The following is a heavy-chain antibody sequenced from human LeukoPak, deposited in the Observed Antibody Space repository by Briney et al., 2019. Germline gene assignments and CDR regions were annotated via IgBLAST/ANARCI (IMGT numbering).Heavy chain of an antibody. V-gene: IGHV2-70*11. J-gene: IGHJ4*02. CDR2: IDWDDDK. CDR1: GFSLDSSGTC. D-gene: IGHD3/OR15-3a*01. Sequence: ESGPALVKPTQTLTLTCCFSGFSLDSSGTCVGWIRQTPGKALEWLGRIDWDDDKHYNVSLKTRLTLSKDSSKNQVVLTLANMDPIDTGTYYCARMLSWTGCFDYWGQGALVTVSS. CDR3: ARMLSWTGCFDY.